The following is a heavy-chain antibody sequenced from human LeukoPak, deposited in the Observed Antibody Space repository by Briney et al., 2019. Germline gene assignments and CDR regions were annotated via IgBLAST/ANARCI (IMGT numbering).Heavy chain of an antibody. J-gene: IGHJ5*02. CDR2: IYYSGST. V-gene: IGHV4-59*08. CDR1: GGSISSYY. Sequence: PSETLSLTCTVSGGSISSYYWSWIRQPPGKGLEWIGYIYYSGSTNYNPSLKSRVTISVDTSKNQFPLKLSSVTAADTAVYYCARSGVWVRGVINWFDPWGQGTLVTVSS. CDR3: ARSGVWVRGVINWFDP. D-gene: IGHD3-10*01.